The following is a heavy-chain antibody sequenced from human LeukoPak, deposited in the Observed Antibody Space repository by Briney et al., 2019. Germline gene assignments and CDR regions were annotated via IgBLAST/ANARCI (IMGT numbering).Heavy chain of an antibody. CDR2: IYHGRST. CDR1: GFTFTKAW. V-gene: IGHV4-38-2*01. J-gene: IGHJ4*02. CDR3: ATSSYQQQLDY. D-gene: IGHD6-13*01. Sequence: GSLRLSCAASGFTFTKAWMNWIRQPPGKGLEWIGSIYHGRSTYYNPSLKGRVTISADTSKNQISLKLSSVTAADTAVYYCATSSYQQQLDYWGQGTLVTVSS.